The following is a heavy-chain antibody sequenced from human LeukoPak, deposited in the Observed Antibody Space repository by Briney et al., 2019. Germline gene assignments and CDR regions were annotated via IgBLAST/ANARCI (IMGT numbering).Heavy chain of an antibody. CDR2: IGSHSTYI. D-gene: IGHD3-10*01. J-gene: IGHJ2*01. CDR3: TRPGTVYWYFDL. CDR1: GFTFSTYS. Sequence: GGSLRLSCAASGFTFSTYSMNWVRRAPGKGLEWVSSIGSHSTYIYYADSVKGRFTISRDNAKNSLYLQMNSLGAEDTAVYYCTRPGTVYWYFDLWGRGTLVTVSS. V-gene: IGHV3-21*01.